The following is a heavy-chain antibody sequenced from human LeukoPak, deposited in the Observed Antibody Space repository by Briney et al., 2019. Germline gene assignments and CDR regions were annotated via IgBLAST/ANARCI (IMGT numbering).Heavy chain of an antibody. V-gene: IGHV4-39*01. CDR3: ARHVRFLEWLSSYYFDY. D-gene: IGHD3-3*01. J-gene: IGHJ4*02. CDR1: GGTISSSSYY. CDR2: IYYSGTT. Sequence: PSETLSLTCTVSGGTISSSSYYWGWIRQPPGTGLEWIGSIYYSGTTYYNPSLKSRVTISVDTSKSQFSLRLTSVTAADTAVYYCARHVRFLEWLSSYYFDYWGQGTLVTVSS.